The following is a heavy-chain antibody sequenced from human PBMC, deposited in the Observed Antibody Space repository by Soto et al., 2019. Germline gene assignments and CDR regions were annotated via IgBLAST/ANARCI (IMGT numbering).Heavy chain of an antibody. CDR1: GGSIDNSTYY. D-gene: IGHD6-19*01. Sequence: SETLSLTCAVSGGSIDNSTYYWGWIRQPPGKGLEWIGSVYYSGSSYYSPSLKSRVTMSVDSSKNHFSLILDSVTAADTAVYYCVSINAGGWYYFDYWGQGILVTVSS. CDR2: VYYSGSS. CDR3: VSINAGGWYYFDY. V-gene: IGHV4-39*02. J-gene: IGHJ4*02.